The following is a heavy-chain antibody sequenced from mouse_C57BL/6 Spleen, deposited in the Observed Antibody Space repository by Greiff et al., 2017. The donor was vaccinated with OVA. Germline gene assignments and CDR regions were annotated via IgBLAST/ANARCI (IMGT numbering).Heavy chain of an antibody. CDR2: ISYDGSN. J-gene: IGHJ4*01. CDR3: AKEGLYYGSSYSAMDD. CDR1: GYSITSGYY. D-gene: IGHD1-1*01. V-gene: IGHV3-6*01. Sequence: ESGPGLVKPSQSLSLTCSVTGYSITSGYYWNWIRQLPGNKLEWMGYISYDGSNNYNPSLKNRISITRDTSKNQFFLKLNSVTTEDTATYYCAKEGLYYGSSYSAMDDWGQGTSVTVSS.